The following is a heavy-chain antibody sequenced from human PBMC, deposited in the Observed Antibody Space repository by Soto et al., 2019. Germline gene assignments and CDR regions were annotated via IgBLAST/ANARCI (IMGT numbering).Heavy chain of an antibody. V-gene: IGHV3-15*07. CDR2: IKSKTDGGTT. Sequence: GGSLRLSCAASGFTFSNAWMNWVRQAPGKGLEWVGRIKSKTDGGTTDYAAPVKGRFTISRDDSKNTLYLQMNSLKTEDTAVYYCTTTHGDYLTYYYYYGMDVWGQGTTVTVSS. CDR1: GFTFSNAW. CDR3: TTTHGDYLTYYYYYGMDV. D-gene: IGHD4-17*01. J-gene: IGHJ6*02.